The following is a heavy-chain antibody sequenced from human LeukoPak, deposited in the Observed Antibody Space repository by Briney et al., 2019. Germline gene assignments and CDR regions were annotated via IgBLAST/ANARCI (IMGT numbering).Heavy chain of an antibody. CDR1: GGTLSRYA. J-gene: IGHJ4*02. Sequence: SVKVSCKASGGTLSRYAISWVRQAPGQGLEWMGGIIASFGTANYAQKFQGRVTISADESSGTAYMELSSLRSEDTAVYYCATAGQHSGYDWGSDYWGQGTLVTVSS. D-gene: IGHD5-12*01. CDR2: IIASFGTA. V-gene: IGHV1-69*13. CDR3: ATAGQHSGYDWGSDY.